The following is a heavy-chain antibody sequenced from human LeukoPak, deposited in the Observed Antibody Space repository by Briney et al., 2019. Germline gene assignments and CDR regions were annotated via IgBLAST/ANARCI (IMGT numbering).Heavy chain of an antibody. Sequence: PGGSLRLSCAASGFTFSSYSMNWVRQAPGKGLEWVSYISSSSSTIYYADSVKGRFTISRDNAKNSLYLQMNSLRAEDTAVYYCARAQYCSSTSCYQTPIYYYYYYMDVWGKGTTVTVSS. D-gene: IGHD2-2*01. CDR2: ISSSSSTI. V-gene: IGHV3-48*04. CDR3: ARAQYCSSTSCYQTPIYYYYYYMDV. J-gene: IGHJ6*03. CDR1: GFTFSSYS.